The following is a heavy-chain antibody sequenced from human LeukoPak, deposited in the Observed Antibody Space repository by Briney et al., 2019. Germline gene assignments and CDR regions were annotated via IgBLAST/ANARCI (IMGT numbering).Heavy chain of an antibody. CDR1: GYTFTSYG. V-gene: IGHV1-18*01. Sequence: ASVKVSCKASGYTFTSYGISWVRQAPGQGLEWLGWISAYNGNTNHAEKLQDRVTMTTDTSTSTAYMELRSLSSDDTVVYYCARSGVQTANSWYIYWGQGTLVTVSS. CDR2: ISAYNGNT. J-gene: IGHJ4*02. CDR3: ARSGVQTANSWYIY. D-gene: IGHD6-13*01.